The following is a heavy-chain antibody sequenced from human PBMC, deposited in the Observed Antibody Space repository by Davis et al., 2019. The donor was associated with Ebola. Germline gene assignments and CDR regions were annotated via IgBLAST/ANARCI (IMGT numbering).Heavy chain of an antibody. CDR3: ARGSLSNFWSGHFDY. V-gene: IGHV3-23*01. J-gene: IGHJ4*02. CDR1: VITFSSYA. CDR2: ISGSGGST. Sequence: GGSLRLSCTDSVITFSSYAMTWVRQAPGKGLEWVSAISGSGGSTYYADSVKGRFTISRDNSKNTLYLQMNSLRAEDTAVYYCARGSLSNFWSGHFDYWGQGALVTVSS. D-gene: IGHD3-3*01.